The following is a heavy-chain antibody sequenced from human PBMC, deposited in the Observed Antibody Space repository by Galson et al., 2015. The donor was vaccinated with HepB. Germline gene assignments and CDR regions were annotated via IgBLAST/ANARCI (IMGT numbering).Heavy chain of an antibody. J-gene: IGHJ4*02. Sequence: SLRLSCAASGFTFSSYSMNWVRQAPGKGLEWVSSISSSSSYIYYADSVKGRFTISRDNAKNSLYLQMNSLRAEDTAVYYCAREWEAVAGLPGYWGQGTLVTVSS. V-gene: IGHV3-21*01. CDR3: AREWEAVAGLPGY. CDR1: GFTFSSYS. CDR2: ISSSSSYI. D-gene: IGHD6-19*01.